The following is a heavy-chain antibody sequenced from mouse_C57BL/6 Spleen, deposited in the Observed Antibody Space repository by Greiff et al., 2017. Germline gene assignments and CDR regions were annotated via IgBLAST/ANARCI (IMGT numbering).Heavy chain of an antibody. V-gene: IGHV1-53*01. D-gene: IGHD2-1*01. CDR1: GYTFTSYW. Sequence: VKLQQPGTELVKPGASVKLSCKASGYTFTSYWMHWVKQRPGQGLEWIGNINPSNGGTNYNEKFKSKATLTVDKSSSTAYMQLSSLTSEDSAVYYCARDYGNYEGYFDYWGQGTTLTVSS. CDR3: ARDYGNYEGYFDY. J-gene: IGHJ2*01. CDR2: INPSNGGT.